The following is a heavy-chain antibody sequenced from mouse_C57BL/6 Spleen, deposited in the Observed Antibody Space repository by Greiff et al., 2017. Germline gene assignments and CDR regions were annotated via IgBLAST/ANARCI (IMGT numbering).Heavy chain of an antibody. CDR1: GFSLTSYG. CDR2: IWSGGST. Sequence: VQLQQSGPGLVQPSQSLSITCTVSGFSLTSYGVHWVRQSPGKGLEWLGVIWSGGSTDYNAAFISRLSISKDNSKSQVFFKMNSLQADDTAIYYCARNGDTTASWCADWGQGTLVTVSA. J-gene: IGHJ3*01. D-gene: IGHD1-2*01. V-gene: IGHV2-2*01. CDR3: ARNGDTTASWCAD.